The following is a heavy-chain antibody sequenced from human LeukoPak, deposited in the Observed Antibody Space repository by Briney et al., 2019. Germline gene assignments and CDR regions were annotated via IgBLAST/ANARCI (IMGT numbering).Heavy chain of an antibody. CDR1: GYTLTELS. CDR2: FDPEDGET. Sequence: GASVKVSCKVSGYTLTELSMHWVRQAPGKGLEWMGGFDPEDGETIYAQKFQGRVTMTEDTSTDTAYMELSSLRSEDTAVYYCATPLPVSDAFDIWGQGTMVTVSS. CDR3: ATPLPVSDAFDI. J-gene: IGHJ3*02. V-gene: IGHV1-24*01.